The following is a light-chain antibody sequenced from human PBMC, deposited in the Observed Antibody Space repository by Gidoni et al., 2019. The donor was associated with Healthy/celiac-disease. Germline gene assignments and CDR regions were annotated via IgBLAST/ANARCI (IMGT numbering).Light chain of an antibody. J-gene: IGKJ3*01. CDR3: QQYGSSPLT. Sequence: EIVLMPSPGTLSLSPGERATLSCRASQSVSSSYLAWYQQKPGQAPRLLIYGASSSATGIPDRFSGSGSGTEFTLTISRLEPEDFAVYYCQQYGSSPLTFGPGTKVEIK. CDR2: GAS. CDR1: QSVSSSY. V-gene: IGKV3-20*01.